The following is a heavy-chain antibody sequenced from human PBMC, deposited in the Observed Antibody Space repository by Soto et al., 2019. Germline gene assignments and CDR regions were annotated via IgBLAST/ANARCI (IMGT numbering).Heavy chain of an antibody. CDR2: IKQDGSEK. D-gene: IGHD3-16*01. V-gene: IGHV3-7*01. CDR3: ERGGAFRVDAFDI. J-gene: IGHJ3*02. Sequence: GGSLRLSCAASGFTFSSYWMSWVRQAPGKGLEWVANIKQDGSEKYYVDSVKGRFTISRDNAKNSLYLQMNSLRAEDTAVYYCERGGAFRVDAFDIWGQGTMVTVSS. CDR1: GFTFSSYW.